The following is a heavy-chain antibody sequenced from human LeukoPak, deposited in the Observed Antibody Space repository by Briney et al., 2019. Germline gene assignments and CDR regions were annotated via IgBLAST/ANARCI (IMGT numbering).Heavy chain of an antibody. Sequence: SETLSRTCTVSGASISSYYWSWIRQSPGKGLEWIGHFYYSGSTNYNPSLKSRVSMSLDTSKNHLSLTLSSVTAADTAVYYCARAGAHHATLYGMDVWGQGTTVIVSS. D-gene: IGHD2-2*01. CDR1: GASISSYY. J-gene: IGHJ6*02. CDR2: FYYSGST. V-gene: IGHV4-59*01. CDR3: ARAGAHHATLYGMDV.